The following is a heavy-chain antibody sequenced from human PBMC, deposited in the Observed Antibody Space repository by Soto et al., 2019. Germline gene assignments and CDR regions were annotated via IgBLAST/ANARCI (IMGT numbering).Heavy chain of an antibody. CDR3: ARDHGGSTWFVGIYYYFGVDV. V-gene: IGHV3-48*02. CDR1: GFTLSSYN. CDR2: ISGSSDTI. Sequence: ESGGGLVQPGGSLRLSCAASGFTLSSYNMNWVRQAPGKGLEWVSYISGSSDTIYYADSVKGRFTISRDNAKNSLYLQMDSLRDEDTAVYYCARDHGGSTWFVGIYYYFGVDVWGQGTTGTVSS. D-gene: IGHD6-13*01. J-gene: IGHJ6*02.